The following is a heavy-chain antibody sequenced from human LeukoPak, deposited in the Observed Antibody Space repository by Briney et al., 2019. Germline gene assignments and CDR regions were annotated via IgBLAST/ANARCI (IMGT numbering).Heavy chain of an antibody. Sequence: VASVKVSCKASGYTFISSGMSWVRQAPGQGLEWMGWANSNTGNPTYAQGFTGRFVFSWDTSVSTAYLQISSLKAEDTAVYYCARVRYTSGLYYFESWGQGTLVTVSS. CDR3: ARVRYTSGLYYFES. CDR1: GYTFISSG. CDR2: ANSNTGNP. J-gene: IGHJ4*02. V-gene: IGHV7-4-1*02. D-gene: IGHD6-19*01.